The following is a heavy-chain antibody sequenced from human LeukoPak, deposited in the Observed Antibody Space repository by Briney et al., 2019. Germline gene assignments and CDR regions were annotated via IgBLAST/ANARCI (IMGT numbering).Heavy chain of an antibody. CDR3: ATSTHCRGVSCFHYYCMDV. Sequence: SETLSLTCTVSGASISSYYWSRIRQSPGKGLEWVGYIYGSTNLNPSLKSRVTMSVDTSKNQVYLRLSSVTAADTAVYYFATSTHCRGVSCFHYYCMDVWGKGTTVTVSS. J-gene: IGHJ6*04. CDR1: GASISSYY. V-gene: IGHV4-59*12. D-gene: IGHD2-15*01. CDR2: IYGST.